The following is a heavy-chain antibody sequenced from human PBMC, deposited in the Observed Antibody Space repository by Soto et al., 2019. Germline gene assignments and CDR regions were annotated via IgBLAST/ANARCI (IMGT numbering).Heavy chain of an antibody. CDR2: INPNSGGT. V-gene: IGHV1-2*04. D-gene: IGHD3-16*02. Sequence: QVQLVQSGAEVKKPGASVKVSCKASGYTFTGYYMHWVRQAPGQGLEWMGWINPNSGGTNYAQKFQGWVTMTRDTSISTAYMELSRLGSDDTAVYYCARDQNDYIWGSYRSGAFDIWGQGTMVTVSS. J-gene: IGHJ3*02. CDR3: ARDQNDYIWGSYRSGAFDI. CDR1: GYTFTGYY.